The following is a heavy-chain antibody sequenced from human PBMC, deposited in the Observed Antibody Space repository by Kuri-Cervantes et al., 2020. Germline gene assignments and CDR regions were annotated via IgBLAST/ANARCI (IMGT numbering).Heavy chain of an antibody. CDR2: IYYSGST. CDR3: ARNYYYDSSGYYYEVWWFDP. Sequence: ESLKISCTVSGGSISSSSYYWGWFRQPPGKGLEWIGSIYYSGSTYYNPSLKSRVTISVDTSKNQFSLKLSSVTAADTAVYYCARNYYYDSSGYYYEVWWFDPWGQGTLVTVSS. V-gene: IGHV4-39*07. D-gene: IGHD3-22*01. CDR1: GGSISSSSYY. J-gene: IGHJ5*02.